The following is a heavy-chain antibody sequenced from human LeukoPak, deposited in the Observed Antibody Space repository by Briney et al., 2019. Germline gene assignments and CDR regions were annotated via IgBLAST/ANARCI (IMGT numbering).Heavy chain of an antibody. CDR3: ASTYCSSTSCYMEYFQH. Sequence: ASVKISCKASGYTFTGYYMHWVRQAPGQGRERMGWTNPNSDGTNYAQKLQGRVTMTTDTSTSTAYMELRSLRSDDTAVYYCASTYCSSTSCYMEYFQHWGQGTLVTVSS. D-gene: IGHD2-2*02. J-gene: IGHJ1*01. CDR1: GYTFTGYY. CDR2: TNPNSDGT. V-gene: IGHV1-2*02.